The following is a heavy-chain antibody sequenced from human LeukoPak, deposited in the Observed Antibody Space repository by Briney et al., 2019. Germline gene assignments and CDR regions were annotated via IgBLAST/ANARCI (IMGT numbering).Heavy chain of an antibody. CDR3: TTDLTMPDDY. CDR2: IKSETDDGTT. Sequence: RGSLRLSCAASGFTFNSAWMSWVRQAPGKGLEWVGRIKSETDDGTTDYAAPVKGRFTISRDDSINTLYLQMNSLKNEDTAVYYCTTDLTMPDDYWGQGTLVTVSS. D-gene: IGHD4/OR15-4a*01. V-gene: IGHV3-15*01. CDR1: GFTFNSAW. J-gene: IGHJ4*02.